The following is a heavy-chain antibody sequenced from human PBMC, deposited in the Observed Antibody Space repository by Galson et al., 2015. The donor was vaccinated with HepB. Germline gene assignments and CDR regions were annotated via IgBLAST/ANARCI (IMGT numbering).Heavy chain of an antibody. D-gene: IGHD4-17*01. V-gene: IGHV3-11*06. Sequence: SLSLSCAASGFTFSDYYMSWIRQAPGKGLEWLSYISASTIYTNYADSVKGRFTVSRDNAKNSLNRQMNRLRAEDTAVYSCERVADDDYGDHTNFDSWGQGTLVTVSS. CDR3: ERVADDDYGDHTNFDS. CDR1: GFTFSDYY. J-gene: IGHJ4*02. CDR2: ISASTIYT.